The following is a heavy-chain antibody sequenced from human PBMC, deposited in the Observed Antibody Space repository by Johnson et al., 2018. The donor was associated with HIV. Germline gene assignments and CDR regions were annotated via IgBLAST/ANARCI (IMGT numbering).Heavy chain of an antibody. CDR3: ARDRITMVRGVTEDAFDI. CDR1: GFTFSSYA. Sequence: EVQLVESGGGVVQPGRSLRLSCAASGFTFSSYAMHWVRQGPGQGLEWVAGIGWNGFTIGYVDSVKGRFALYRDDATNSLYLQMNSLRAEDTALYYCARDRITMVRGVTEDAFDIWGQGTMVTVSS. CDR2: IGWNGFTI. D-gene: IGHD3-10*01. V-gene: IGHV3-9*01. J-gene: IGHJ3*02.